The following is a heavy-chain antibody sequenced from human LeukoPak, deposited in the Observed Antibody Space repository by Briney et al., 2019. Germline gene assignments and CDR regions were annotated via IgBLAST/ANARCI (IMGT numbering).Heavy chain of an antibody. CDR2: ITSPVGHI. J-gene: IGHJ4*02. V-gene: IGHV3-21*01. D-gene: IGHD6-19*01. CDR1: GFTFSTYS. CDR3: ATDGQSSGWYGFDY. Sequence: PGGSLRLSRAASGFTFSTYSMNWVRQAPGKGLEWVASITSPVGHIYYADSLKGRITISRDNAKSSLYLQMNSLRAEDTAVYYCATDGQSSGWYGFDYWGQGTLVTVSS.